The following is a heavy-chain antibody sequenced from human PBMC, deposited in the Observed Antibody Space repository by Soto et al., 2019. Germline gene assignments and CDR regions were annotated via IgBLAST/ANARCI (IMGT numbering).Heavy chain of an antibody. V-gene: IGHV1-3*01. CDR2: INVGNGNT. Sequence: VASVKVSCKASGYTFTSYALHWVRQAPGQRLEWMGWINVGNGNTKYSQKLQGRVTITRDTSASTAYMELSSLTSEDTAVYYCARDKLPAVVIGATSWFDPWGQRTLVTVSS. CDR3: ARDKLPAVVIGATSWFDP. J-gene: IGHJ5*02. CDR1: GYTFTSYA. D-gene: IGHD2-15*01.